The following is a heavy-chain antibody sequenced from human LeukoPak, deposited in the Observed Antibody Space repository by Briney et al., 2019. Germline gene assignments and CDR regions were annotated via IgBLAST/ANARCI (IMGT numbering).Heavy chain of an antibody. J-gene: IGHJ6*03. CDR3: ARRYRRWGSNYYYYYMDV. V-gene: IGHV1-2*02. Sequence: GASVKASCKASGYTFTAYHIHWVGQAPGQGLEWVGWVNPNSGGTNWAQKFQGRVTMTRDTSISTAYMELSRLTSDDTAVYYCARRYRRWGSNYYYYYMDVWGEGTTVTVSS. D-gene: IGHD3-16*02. CDR1: GYTFTAYH. CDR2: VNPNSGGT.